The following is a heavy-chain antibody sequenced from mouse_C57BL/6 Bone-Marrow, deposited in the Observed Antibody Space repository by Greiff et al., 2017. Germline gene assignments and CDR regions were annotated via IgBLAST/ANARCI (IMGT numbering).Heavy chain of an antibody. J-gene: IGHJ2*01. V-gene: IGHV1-62-2*01. Sequence: QVQLQQSGAELVKPGASVKLSCKASGYTFTEYTIHWVKQRSGQGLEWIGWFYPGSGSIKYNEKFKDKATLTADKSSSTVYMERSRLTSEDSAVYFCARHEEGMGGLRHYFDYWGQGTTLTVSS. CDR1: GYTFTEYT. D-gene: IGHD2-2*01. CDR3: ARHEEGMGGLRHYFDY. CDR2: FYPGSGSI.